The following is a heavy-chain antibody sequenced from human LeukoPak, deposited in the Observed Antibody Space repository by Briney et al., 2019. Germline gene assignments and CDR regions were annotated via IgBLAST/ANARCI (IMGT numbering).Heavy chain of an antibody. CDR3: ASRNYYDSSGYIDY. Sequence: KSSETLSLTCTVSGESISGFYWTWIRQPPGKGLEWIGYIYYSGSTNYNPSLKSRVTISLDTSKNQFSLRLSSVTAADTALYYCASRNYYDSSGYIDYWGQGTLVTVSS. J-gene: IGHJ4*02. D-gene: IGHD3-22*01. CDR1: GESISGFY. CDR2: IYYSGST. V-gene: IGHV4-59*01.